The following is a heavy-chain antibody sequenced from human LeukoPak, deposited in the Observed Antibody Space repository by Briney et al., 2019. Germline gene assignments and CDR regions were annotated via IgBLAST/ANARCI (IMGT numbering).Heavy chain of an antibody. CDR1: GGSISSSSYY. D-gene: IGHD3-10*01. CDR3: ARKVRGVIRPPYYYYYMDV. V-gene: IGHV4-39*01. J-gene: IGHJ6*03. CDR2: IYYSGST. Sequence: KPSETLSLTCTVSGGSISSSSYYWGWIRQPPGKGLEWIVSIYYSGSTYYNPSLKSRVTISVATSKNQFSLKLSSVTAADTAVYYCARKVRGVIRPPYYYYYMDVWGKGTTVTVSS.